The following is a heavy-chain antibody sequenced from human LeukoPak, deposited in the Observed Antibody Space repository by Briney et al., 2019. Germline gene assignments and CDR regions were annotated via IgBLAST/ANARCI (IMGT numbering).Heavy chain of an antibody. CDR3: ARDGGGMVGALYYFDS. V-gene: IGHV3-21*01. D-gene: IGHD1-26*01. J-gene: IGHJ4*02. CDR1: GFTFSSYS. CDR2: ISSSSSFI. Sequence: NPGGSLRLSCVASGFTFSSYSMNWVRQAPGKGLEWVSSISSSSSFIYCADSVKGRFTISRDNAKNSLYLQINSLRAEDTAVYYCARDGGGMVGALYYFDSWGQGTLVTVSS.